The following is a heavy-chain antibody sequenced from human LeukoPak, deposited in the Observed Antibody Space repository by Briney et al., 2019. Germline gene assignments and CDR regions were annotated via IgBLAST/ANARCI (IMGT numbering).Heavy chain of an antibody. V-gene: IGHV3-23*01. CDR1: GFPFSNYA. D-gene: IGHD1-26*01. J-gene: IGHJ4*02. CDR3: AKQWVDC. Sequence: GGSLRLSCSAWGFPFSNYAMNWVRHAPGKGLEWLSSIRESADKTDYADSVTGRFTHSRENYHNTLDLAMKSLRIQGTDLFYFAKQWVDCWGQGSLVTVSS. CDR2: IRESADKT.